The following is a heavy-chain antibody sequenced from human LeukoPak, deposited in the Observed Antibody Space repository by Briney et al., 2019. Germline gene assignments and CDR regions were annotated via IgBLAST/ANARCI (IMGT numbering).Heavy chain of an antibody. J-gene: IGHJ4*02. CDR3: ARGPEIQLWLSDWCFDY. V-gene: IGHV4-31*03. CDR2: IYYSGST. Sequence: SETLSLTCTVSGGSISSGGYYWSWIRQHPGKGLGWIGYIYYSGSTYYNPSLKSRVTISVDTSKNQFSLKLSSVTAADTAVYYCARGPEIQLWLSDWCFDYWGQGTLVTVSS. D-gene: IGHD5-18*01. CDR1: GGSISSGGYY.